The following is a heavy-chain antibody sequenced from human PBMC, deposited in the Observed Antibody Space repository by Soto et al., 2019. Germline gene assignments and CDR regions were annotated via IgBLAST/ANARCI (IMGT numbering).Heavy chain of an antibody. CDR1: EVSFGDHG. V-gene: IGHV3-23*01. D-gene: IGHD6-25*01. J-gene: IGHJ5*02. CDR3: AKPSGHHPLHWFAP. CDR2: ISGSGDLT. Sequence: HRWAVAEVSFGDHGVRWVLQAPGKGLEWVSGISGSGDLTYYADMVKGRFNMSRDKSTNTLYLQMNNLRAEETAVYYCAKPSGHHPLHWFAPWGQGSLVRVSS.